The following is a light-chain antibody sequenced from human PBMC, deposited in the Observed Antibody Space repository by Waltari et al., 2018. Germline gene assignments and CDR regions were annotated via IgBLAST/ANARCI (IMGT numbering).Light chain of an antibody. CDR2: RSV. V-gene: IGLV1-47*01. Sequence: QSVLTQSPSASGTPGQRVTISCSGSSSNIGSNHVSWYQQLPGTAPKLLIYRSVQRPSGVPARFSGSKSGTSASLAISGLRSEDEGDYYCVAWDDSLSGLWVFGGGTKLTVL. J-gene: IGLJ3*02. CDR1: SSNIGSNH. CDR3: VAWDDSLSGLWV.